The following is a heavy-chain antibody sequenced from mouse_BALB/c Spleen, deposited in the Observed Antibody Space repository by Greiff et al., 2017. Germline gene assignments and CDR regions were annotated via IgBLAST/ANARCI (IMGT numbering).Heavy chain of an antibody. CDR3: ARTDSSYYFDD. CDR2: IDPENGNT. V-gene: IGHV14-1*02. CDR1: GFNIKDYY. Sequence: VQLKESGAELVRPGALVKLSCKASGFNIKDYYMHWVKQRPEQGLEWIGWIDPENGNTIYDPKFQGKASITADTSSNTAYLQLSSLTSEDTAVYYCARTDSSYYFDDWGQGTTLTVSS. D-gene: IGHD1-1*01. J-gene: IGHJ2*01.